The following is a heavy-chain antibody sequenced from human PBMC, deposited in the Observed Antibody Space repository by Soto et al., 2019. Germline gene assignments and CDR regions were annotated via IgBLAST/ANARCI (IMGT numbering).Heavy chain of an antibody. CDR1: GFTFSSYS. Sequence: PGGSLRLSCAASGFTFSSYSMNWVRQAPGKGLEWVSSISSRSSYIYYADSVKGRVTISRDNAKNSLYLQMNSLRAEDTAVYYCAREEAHYDILTGYTYYFDYWGQGTLVTVSS. D-gene: IGHD3-9*01. J-gene: IGHJ4*02. CDR3: AREEAHYDILTGYTYYFDY. V-gene: IGHV3-21*01. CDR2: ISSRSSYI.